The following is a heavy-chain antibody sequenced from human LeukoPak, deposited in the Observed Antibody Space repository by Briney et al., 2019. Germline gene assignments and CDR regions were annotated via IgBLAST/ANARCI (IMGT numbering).Heavy chain of an antibody. V-gene: IGHV3-7*01. CDR1: GFTFSNYW. CDR2: IKEDGSDE. D-gene: IGHD2-8*01. J-gene: IGHJ4*02. Sequence: GGSLRLSCAASGFTFSNYWMTWVRQAPGKGLEWVANIKEDGSDEYQVDTVKGRFTIFRDNTKNSLFLHMNSLRAEDTAVYYCARWVYGVGNDYWGQGTLVTVSS. CDR3: ARWVYGVGNDY.